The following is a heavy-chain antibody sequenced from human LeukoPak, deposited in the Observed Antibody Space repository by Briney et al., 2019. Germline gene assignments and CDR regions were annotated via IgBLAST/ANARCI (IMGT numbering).Heavy chain of an antibody. J-gene: IGHJ2*01. CDR3: ARDEDLGYFDL. CDR2: IYYSGST. CDR1: GGSISSYS. Sequence: SETLSLTGTVFGGSISSYSWSWIRQPPGKGLEWIGYIYYSGSTNYNPSLKSRVTISVETSKNQFPLKLSSVTAADTAVYYCARDEDLGYFDLWGRGTLVTVSS. V-gene: IGHV4-59*01.